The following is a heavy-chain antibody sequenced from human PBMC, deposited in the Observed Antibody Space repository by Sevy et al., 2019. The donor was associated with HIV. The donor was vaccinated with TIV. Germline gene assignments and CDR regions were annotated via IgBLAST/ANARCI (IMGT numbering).Heavy chain of an antibody. D-gene: IGHD3-16*01. CDR1: GFTFNNYN. J-gene: IGHJ4*02. V-gene: IGHV3-21*01. CDR2: ITGSGTYI. CDR3: TRDRGGLRGGAFDY. Sequence: GGSLRLSCAASGFTFNNYNMSWVRQAPGKGLEWVSSITGSGTYIYYADSLKGRFTISRDNAKNSFYLQMNSLRAEDWAVYYCTRDRGGLRGGAFDYWGQGTLVTVSS.